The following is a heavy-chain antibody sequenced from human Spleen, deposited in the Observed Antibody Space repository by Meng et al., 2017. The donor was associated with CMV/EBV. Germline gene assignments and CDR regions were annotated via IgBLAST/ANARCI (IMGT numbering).Heavy chain of an antibody. D-gene: IGHD3-10*01. CDR3: ARDHAPHWDYGSGSYFDS. V-gene: IGHV1-69*04. CDR2: IIPILGIA. CDR1: GGTFSSYT. Sequence: SVKVSCKASGGTFSSYTISWVRQAPGQGLEWMGRIIPILGIANYAQKFQGRVTITADKSTSTAYMELSSLRSEDTAVYYCARDHAPHWDYGSGSYFDSWGQGTLVTVSS. J-gene: IGHJ5*01.